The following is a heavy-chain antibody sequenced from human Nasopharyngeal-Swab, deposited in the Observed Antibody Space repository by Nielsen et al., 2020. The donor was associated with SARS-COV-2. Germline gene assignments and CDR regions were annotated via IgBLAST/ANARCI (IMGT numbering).Heavy chain of an antibody. CDR1: GFSFSIYW. CDR3: AKDAGGYSSS. D-gene: IGHD6-13*01. J-gene: IGHJ4*02. V-gene: IGHV3-74*01. CDR2: ISSDESTT. Sequence: ETLSLTCAASGFSFSIYWMHWVRQPPGKGLVWVSGISSDESTTTYADSVKGRFTISRDNTKNTLYLQMNSLRAEDTAVYYCAKDAGGYSSSWGQGTLVTVSS.